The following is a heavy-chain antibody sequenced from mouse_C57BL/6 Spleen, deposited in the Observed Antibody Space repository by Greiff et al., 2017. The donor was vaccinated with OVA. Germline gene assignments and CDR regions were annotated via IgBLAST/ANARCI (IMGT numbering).Heavy chain of an antibody. Sequence: QVQLQQSGAELVKPGASVKMSCKASGYTFTTYPIEWMKQNHGKSLEWIGNFHPYNDDTKYNEKFKGKATLTVEKSSSTVYLELSRLTSDDSAVYYGARSGYDYDDSHWYFDVWGTGTTVTVSS. D-gene: IGHD2-4*01. J-gene: IGHJ1*03. CDR3: ARSGYDYDDSHWYFDV. CDR1: GYTFTTYP. CDR2: FHPYNDDT. V-gene: IGHV1-47*01.